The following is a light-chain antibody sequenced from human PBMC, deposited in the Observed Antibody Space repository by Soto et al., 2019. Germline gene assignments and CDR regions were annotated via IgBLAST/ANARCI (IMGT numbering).Light chain of an antibody. J-gene: IGLJ2*01. V-gene: IGLV2-14*01. CDR2: EVS. CDR1: SSDVGGYNH. Sequence: QSVLTQPASVSGSPGQSITISCTGTSSDVGGYNHVSWYQQHPGKAPQLMIYEVSNRPSGVSSRFSGSKSGNTASLTISGLQAEDEADYYCSSQTSSSTLVFGGGTKLTVL. CDR3: SSQTSSSTLV.